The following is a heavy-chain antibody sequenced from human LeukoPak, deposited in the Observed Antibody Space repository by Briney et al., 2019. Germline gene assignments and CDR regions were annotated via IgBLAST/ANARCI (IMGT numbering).Heavy chain of an antibody. Sequence: SVKVFCKVSGGTFSSYAISWVRQAPGQGLEWMGRIIPILGIANYAQKFQGRVTITADKSTSTAYMELSSLRSEDTAVYYCARHRYSGSYGLFDYWGQGTLVTVSS. CDR2: IIPILGIA. CDR3: ARHRYSGSYGLFDY. CDR1: GGTFSSYA. D-gene: IGHD1-26*01. J-gene: IGHJ4*02. V-gene: IGHV1-69*04.